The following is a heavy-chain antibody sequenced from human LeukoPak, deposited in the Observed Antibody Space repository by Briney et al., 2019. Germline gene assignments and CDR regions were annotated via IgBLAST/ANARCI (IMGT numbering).Heavy chain of an antibody. D-gene: IGHD2-2*01. J-gene: IGHJ4*02. Sequence: ASVKVSCKASGYTFTSYYMHWVRQAPGQGLEWMGIINPSGGSTSYAQKFQGRVTMTRDTSTSTVYMEVTNLRSDDTAMYYCARSGHCSGVGCYAQGIDYWGQGTLVTVSS. CDR1: GYTFTSYY. CDR2: INPSGGST. V-gene: IGHV1-46*01. CDR3: ARSGHCSGVGCYAQGIDY.